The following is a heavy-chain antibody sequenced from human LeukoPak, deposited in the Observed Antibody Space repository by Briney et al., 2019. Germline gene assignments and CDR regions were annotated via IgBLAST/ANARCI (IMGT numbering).Heavy chain of an antibody. CDR1: GDRVSSNSAA. D-gene: IGHD2-15*01. CDR3: AREDCSGGSCYGGFDC. Sequence: SQTLSLTCAISGDRVSSNSAAWNWIRQSPSRGLEWLGRTCQRSKWYNDYALSVKSRITINPDTSKNQFSLQLNSVTPEDTAVYYCAREDCSGGSCYGGFDCWGQGTLVTVSS. J-gene: IGHJ4*02. V-gene: IGHV6-1*01. CDR2: TCQRSKWYN.